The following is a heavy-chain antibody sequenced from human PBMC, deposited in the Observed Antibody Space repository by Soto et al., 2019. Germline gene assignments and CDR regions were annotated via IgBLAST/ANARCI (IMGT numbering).Heavy chain of an antibody. CDR3: ARAVGYSFGLNWFDL. Sequence: GGSLRLSCAASGFSFSGYWMYWVRQPPGKGLVWVSRINRDGSVTSHADSVKGRITISRDNTKNTLYLQMNSLRAEDTAVYYCARAVGYSFGLNWFDLWGQGTLGTVSS. CDR2: INRDGSVT. J-gene: IGHJ5*02. CDR1: GFSFSGYW. D-gene: IGHD5-18*01. V-gene: IGHV3-74*01.